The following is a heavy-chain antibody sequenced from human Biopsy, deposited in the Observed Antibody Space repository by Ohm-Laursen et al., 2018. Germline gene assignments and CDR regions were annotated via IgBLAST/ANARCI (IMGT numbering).Heavy chain of an antibody. CDR1: GFTFSSYA. V-gene: IGHV3-23*01. CDR2: IRSTGGST. D-gene: IGHD3-3*01. CDR3: TKADDFWSPEGYYYYFSGMDV. J-gene: IGHJ6*02. Sequence: LRLSCTAPGFTFSSYAMSWVRQAPGKGLEWVSAIRSTGGSTYYANSVKGRFTISRDNSKNILFLQVNNLRAEDTAIYYCTKADDFWSPEGYYYYFSGMDVWGQGTTVTVSS.